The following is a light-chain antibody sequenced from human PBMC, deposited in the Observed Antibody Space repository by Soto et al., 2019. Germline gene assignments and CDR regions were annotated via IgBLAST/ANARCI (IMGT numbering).Light chain of an antibody. CDR1: QTISSW. CDR2: KAS. CDR3: QHYNSYSEA. Sequence: IHMTQSASTLSGSVGYSVKITCRASQTISSWLAWYQQKKGKAPKIMIYKASTLKSGVPSRFSGSRSGTEFNLTISSLQTDDFATYDCQHYNSYSEAFGQGTKVDIK. J-gene: IGKJ1*01. V-gene: IGKV1-5*03.